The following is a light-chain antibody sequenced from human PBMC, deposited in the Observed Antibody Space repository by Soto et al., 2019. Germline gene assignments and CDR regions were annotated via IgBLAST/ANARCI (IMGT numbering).Light chain of an antibody. Sequence: EIVLTQYPATLSLSPGEGATLSCRASQSVSSYLAWYQQKPGQAPRLLIYDASNRATGIPARFSGSGSGTDFTLIISSLEPEDFAVYYCQQRSNWPVTFGLGTKVEV. J-gene: IGKJ1*01. V-gene: IGKV3-11*01. CDR2: DAS. CDR3: QQRSNWPVT. CDR1: QSVSSY.